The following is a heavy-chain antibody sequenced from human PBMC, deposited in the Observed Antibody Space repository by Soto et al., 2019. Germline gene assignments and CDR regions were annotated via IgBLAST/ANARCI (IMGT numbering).Heavy chain of an antibody. Sequence: GSLRLSCAASGXTVSSYAMHWVRQAPGKGVEWVAVISYDGSNKYYADSVKGRFTISRDNSKNALYLQMNSLRAEDTAVYYCARDRYSSGWYSRLDAFDIWGQGTMVTVSS. CDR2: ISYDGSNK. CDR3: ARDRYSSGWYSRLDAFDI. CDR1: GXTVSSYA. J-gene: IGHJ3*02. V-gene: IGHV3-30-3*01. D-gene: IGHD6-19*01.